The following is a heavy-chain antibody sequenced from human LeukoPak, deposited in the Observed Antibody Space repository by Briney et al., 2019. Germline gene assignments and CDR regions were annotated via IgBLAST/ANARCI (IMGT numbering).Heavy chain of an antibody. CDR1: GFTFSDYY. CDR3: ARGVVVVDYYYYYMDV. CDR2: ISSRGSAI. V-gene: IGHV3-11*04. Sequence: GGSLRLSCAASGFTFSDYYMSWIRQAPGKGLEWVSYISSRGSAIYYPDSVKGRFTISRDNAKNSLYLQMNSLRAEDTAVYYCARGVVVVDYYYYYMDVWGKGTTVTVSS. J-gene: IGHJ6*03. D-gene: IGHD2-15*01.